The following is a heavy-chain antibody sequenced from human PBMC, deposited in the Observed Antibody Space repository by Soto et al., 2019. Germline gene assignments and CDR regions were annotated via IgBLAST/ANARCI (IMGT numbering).Heavy chain of an antibody. J-gene: IGHJ5*02. CDR1: GFTFSSYA. Sequence: GGSLRLSCAASGFTFSSYAMHWVRQAPGKGLERVAVISYAETNKYYADSVKGRFTISIDNSKNTLYLQMNSLRAEDTAVYYCAKNRGDFWSGYSNPYNWLDPWGQGTLVTVSS. CDR3: AKNRGDFWSGYSNPYNWLDP. V-gene: IGHV3-30*18. CDR2: ISYAETNK. D-gene: IGHD3-3*01.